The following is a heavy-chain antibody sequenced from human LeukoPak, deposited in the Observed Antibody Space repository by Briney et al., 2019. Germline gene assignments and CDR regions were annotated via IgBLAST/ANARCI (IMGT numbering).Heavy chain of an antibody. Sequence: ASVKVSCKASGYTFTGYYMHWVRQAPGQGLEWMGWINPNSGGTNYAQKFQGRVTMTRDTSISTAYMELSRLRSDATAVYFCARDREYCSSSSCYASYRFDYWGQGTLVTVSS. D-gene: IGHD2-2*01. V-gene: IGHV1-2*02. CDR1: GYTFTGYY. CDR3: ARDREYCSSSSCYASYRFDY. CDR2: INPNSGGT. J-gene: IGHJ4*02.